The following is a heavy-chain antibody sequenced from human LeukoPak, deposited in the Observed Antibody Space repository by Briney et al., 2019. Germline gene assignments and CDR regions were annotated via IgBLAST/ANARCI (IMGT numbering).Heavy chain of an antibody. CDR3: ARAITNHYFAY. D-gene: IGHD1-14*01. J-gene: IGHJ4*02. CDR2: IWYDGSDK. V-gene: IGHV3-33*01. Sequence: PGGSLRLSCAASGFTFTRHGMHWVRQAPGKGLEWVAVIWYDGSDKYYTDSVKGRFTISRDNSRNTLYLQMNSLRVDEPAIYSFARAITNHYFAYRRQGALVTVSS. CDR1: GFTFTRHG.